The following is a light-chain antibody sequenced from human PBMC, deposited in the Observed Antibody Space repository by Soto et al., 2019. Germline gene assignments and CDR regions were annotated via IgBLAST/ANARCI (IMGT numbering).Light chain of an antibody. V-gene: IGKV3-20*01. CDR1: QSVGSNY. J-gene: IGKJ3*01. Sequence: EIVLTQSPGTLSLSPGERATLSCRASQSVGSNYLAWYLAWYQKKPGQAPRLLIYGGSSRATGIPDRFSGSGSGTDFTLTISRLEPEDFAVYYCQQYGGSPFTFGPGTTVDI. CDR3: QQYGGSPFT. CDR2: GGS.